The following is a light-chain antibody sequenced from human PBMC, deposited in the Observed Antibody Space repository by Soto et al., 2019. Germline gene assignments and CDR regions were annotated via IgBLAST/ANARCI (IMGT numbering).Light chain of an antibody. J-gene: IGKJ1*01. CDR2: WAS. V-gene: IGKV4-1*01. CDR3: QQYYSTPVT. CDR1: QSGLYSSNNKNY. Sequence: DIVMTQSPDSLAVSLGERTTINCKSSQSGLYSSNNKNYLAWYQQKPGQPPKLLIYWASTRESGVPDRFSGSGSGTDFTLTISILQAEDVAVYYCQQYYSTPVTFGQGTKVEIK.